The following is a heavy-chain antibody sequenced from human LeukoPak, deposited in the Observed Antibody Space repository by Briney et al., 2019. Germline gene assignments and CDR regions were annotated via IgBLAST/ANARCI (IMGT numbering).Heavy chain of an antibody. D-gene: IGHD1-26*01. CDR1: GYTFTDYY. Sequence: ASVKVSCKASGYTFTDYYIHWVRQAPGQGLEWMGRINPKSGGKNYAQKFQGRVTMTRDTSISTAYMEVISLRSDDTAVYYCAKDKVGDESALVDSWGQGILVTVAS. CDR2: INPKSGGK. V-gene: IGHV1-2*06. CDR3: AKDKVGDESALVDS. J-gene: IGHJ4*02.